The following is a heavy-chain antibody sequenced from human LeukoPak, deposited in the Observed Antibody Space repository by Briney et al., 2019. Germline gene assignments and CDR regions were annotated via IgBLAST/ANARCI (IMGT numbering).Heavy chain of an antibody. J-gene: IGHJ4*02. CDR3: ARLRRSGGSSGFYYYYDY. Sequence: GGSLRLSCAASGFTFTSFSFNWVRQAPGKGLEWVSSISTVATYIYYADSVRGRFTISRDNAKNSVYLQMNSLRAEDTGVYYCARLRRSGGSSGFYYYYDYWGQGTLVTVSS. CDR1: GFTFTSFS. CDR2: ISTVATYI. D-gene: IGHD3-22*01. V-gene: IGHV3-21*01.